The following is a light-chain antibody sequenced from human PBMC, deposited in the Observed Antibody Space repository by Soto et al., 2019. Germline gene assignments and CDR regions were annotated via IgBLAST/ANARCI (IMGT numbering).Light chain of an antibody. V-gene: IGLV1-44*01. CDR2: SNN. J-gene: IGLJ2*01. CDR3: AAWDGSLNGVL. Sequence: QSVLTQPPSASGTPGQRVTISCSGSRSNIGSNTVNWYQQLPGTAPKVLIYSNNQRPSGVPDRFSGSRSGTSASLAISGLQSEDEADYYCAAWDGSLNGVLFGGGTKPTVL. CDR1: RSNIGSNT.